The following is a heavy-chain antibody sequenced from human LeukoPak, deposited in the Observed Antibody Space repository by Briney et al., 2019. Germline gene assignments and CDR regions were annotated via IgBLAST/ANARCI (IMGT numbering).Heavy chain of an antibody. CDR2: IYHSGST. Sequence: PSETLSLTCSVSGYSISSGYYWGWIRQPPGKGLEWIGSIYHSGSTYYNPSLKSRVTISVDTSKNQLSLKLSSVTAADTAVYYCARVRFDYDSSGYYFDYWGQGTLVTVSS. J-gene: IGHJ4*02. D-gene: IGHD3-22*01. V-gene: IGHV4-38-2*02. CDR3: ARVRFDYDSSGYYFDY. CDR1: GYSISSGYY.